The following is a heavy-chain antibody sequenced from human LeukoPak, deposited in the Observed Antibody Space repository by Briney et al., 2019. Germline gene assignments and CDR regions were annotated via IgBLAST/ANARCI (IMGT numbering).Heavy chain of an antibody. Sequence: ASVKVSCKASGYTFTSYDINWVRQAPGQGLEWMGRIIPILGIANYAQKFQGRVTITADKSTSTAYMELSSLRSEDTAVYYCARVQNSNYALGMDVWGQGTTVTVSS. D-gene: IGHD1-7*01. CDR2: IIPILGIA. CDR1: GYTFTSYD. V-gene: IGHV1-69*04. J-gene: IGHJ6*02. CDR3: ARVQNSNYALGMDV.